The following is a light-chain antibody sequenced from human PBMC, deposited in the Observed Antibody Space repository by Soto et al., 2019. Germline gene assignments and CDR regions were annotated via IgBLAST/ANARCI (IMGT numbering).Light chain of an antibody. V-gene: IGKV1-33*01. J-gene: IGKJ2*01. Sequence: DFQMTKSPSSLSASVGDRVTITCQASQDISNYLNWYQQKPGKAPKLLIYDASNLETGVPSRFSGSGSGTDFTFTISSLQPEDIATYYCQQYDNLPPYTFGQGTKLEIK. CDR2: DAS. CDR1: QDISNY. CDR3: QQYDNLPPYT.